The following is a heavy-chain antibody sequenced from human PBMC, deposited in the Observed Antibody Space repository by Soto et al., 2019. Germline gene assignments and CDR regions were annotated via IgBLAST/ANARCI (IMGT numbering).Heavy chain of an antibody. D-gene: IGHD6-13*01. Sequence: WGSLRLSCAASGFTFSSYAISWGRQAPGKGLEWVSAISGSGGSTYYADSVKGRLTISRDNSKNTLYLQMNSLRAEDTAVYYCAKGRAAAASFDYWGQGTLVTVSS. J-gene: IGHJ4*02. CDR3: AKGRAAAASFDY. V-gene: IGHV3-23*01. CDR2: ISGSGGST. CDR1: GFTFSSYA.